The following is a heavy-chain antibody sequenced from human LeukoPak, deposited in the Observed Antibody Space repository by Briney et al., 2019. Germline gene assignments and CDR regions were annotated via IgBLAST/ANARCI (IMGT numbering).Heavy chain of an antibody. V-gene: IGHV3-48*03. CDR3: ARDLSRYYNDY. CDR1: GFTFSSYE. CDR2: ISIGGRTQ. Sequence: GGSLRLSCAASGFTFSSYEMNWVRQAPGQGLEWVSYISIGGRTQYYADSVKGRFTISRDNAKNSLYLQMNSLRAEDTAVYYCARDLSRYYNDYCGQGTLVTVSS. J-gene: IGHJ4*02.